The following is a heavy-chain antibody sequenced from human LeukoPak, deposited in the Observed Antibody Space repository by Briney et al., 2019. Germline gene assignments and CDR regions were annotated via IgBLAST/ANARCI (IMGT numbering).Heavy chain of an antibody. V-gene: IGHV3-23*01. J-gene: IGHJ5*02. D-gene: IGHD1-26*01. CDR3: AKDYEPLVGVHRWGDWFDP. CDR1: GFTFSGYW. Sequence: PGGSLRLPCAASGFTFSGYWMTWVRQAPGKGLEWVSLISGTGGSIYYADSVKGRFTISRDNSKNTLYLQMNSLRAEDTAVYYCAKDYEPLVGVHRWGDWFDPWGQGTLVTVSS. CDR2: ISGTGGSI.